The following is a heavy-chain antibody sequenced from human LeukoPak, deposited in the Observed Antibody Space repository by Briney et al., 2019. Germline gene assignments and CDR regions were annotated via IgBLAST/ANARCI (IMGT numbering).Heavy chain of an antibody. CDR1: GGSISSYY. V-gene: IGHV4-4*07. CDR3: ARVGCSGGSCYLPNWFDP. D-gene: IGHD2-15*01. CDR2: IYTSGST. Sequence: SETLSLTCTVSGGSISSYYWSWIRQPAGKGLEWIGRIYTSGSTNYNPSLKSRATMSVDTSKNQFSLKLSSVTAADTAVYYCARVGCSGGSCYLPNWFDPWGQGTLVTVSS. J-gene: IGHJ5*02.